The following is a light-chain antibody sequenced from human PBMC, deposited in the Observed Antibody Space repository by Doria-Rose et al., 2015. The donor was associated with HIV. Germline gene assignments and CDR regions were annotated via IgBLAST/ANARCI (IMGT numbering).Light chain of an antibody. Sequence: TQSPGTLSLSPGGRATLSCRASQSFSSTYLAWYQQKPGQAPRLLIDDGSTRATGIPDSFSSSGSGTDFTLTINRLEPEDFALYYCHQYGTSWTFGQGTKVEI. CDR1: QSFSSTY. CDR3: HQYGTSWT. V-gene: IGKV3-20*01. J-gene: IGKJ1*01. CDR2: DGS.